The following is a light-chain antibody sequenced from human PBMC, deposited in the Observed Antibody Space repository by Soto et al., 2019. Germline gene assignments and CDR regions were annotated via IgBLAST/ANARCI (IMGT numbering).Light chain of an antibody. CDR2: DNH. J-gene: IGLJ1*01. CDR3: GTWDRSLSAGV. CDR1: RSDVGYNS. Sequence: QSVLTQPASVSGSPGQSIVISCTGTRSDVGYNSVSWYQQVPGTAPKLLIYDNHKRPSGIPDRFSGSKSGTSATLGITGLQTGDEADYYCGTWDRSLSAGVFGTGTKVTVL. V-gene: IGLV1-51*01.